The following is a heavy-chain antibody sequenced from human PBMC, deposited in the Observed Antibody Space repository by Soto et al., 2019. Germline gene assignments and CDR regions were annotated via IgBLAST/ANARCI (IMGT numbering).Heavy chain of an antibody. CDR3: AMINSGSYSKHVMEV. Sequence: EVQLLESGGDLVQPGGSLRLSCAASGFTFSSYAMNWVRQAPGKGLEWVSAISGSGGNTFYADSVKGRFTIARDNSKKALFMQMHSLRAEDTAIYYCAMINSGSYSKHVMEVWGQGARVTVSS. CDR2: ISGSGGNT. V-gene: IGHV3-23*01. CDR1: GFTFSSYA. D-gene: IGHD1-26*01. J-gene: IGHJ6*02.